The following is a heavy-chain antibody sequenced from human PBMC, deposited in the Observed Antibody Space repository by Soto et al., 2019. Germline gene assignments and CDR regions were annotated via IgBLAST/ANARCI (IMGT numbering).Heavy chain of an antibody. CDR2: IYYSGGT. Sequence: PSETLSLTCTVSGGSISSYYWSWIRQPPGKGLEWIGYIYYSGGTNYNPSLKSRVTISVDTSKNQFSLKLSSVTAADTAVYYCARRDSSPRGNWFDPWGQGTLVTVSS. CDR3: ARRDSSPRGNWFDP. CDR1: GGSISSYY. J-gene: IGHJ5*02. D-gene: IGHD6-6*01. V-gene: IGHV4-59*08.